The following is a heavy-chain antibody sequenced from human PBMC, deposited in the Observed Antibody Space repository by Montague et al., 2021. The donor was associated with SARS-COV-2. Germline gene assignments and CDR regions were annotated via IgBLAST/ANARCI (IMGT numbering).Heavy chain of an antibody. D-gene: IGHD3-16*01. J-gene: IGHJ4*02. CDR1: GDSVNSNY. CDR2: ISYSEST. Sequence: SETLSLTCSVSGDSVNSNYWSWVRQPPGKGLEWLGYISYSESTNNHSLHSRVTMSLDTSKSHIYLRLISLTAAATAVYSCAKASRGYVGDFDSGGQGTLVIVPS. V-gene: IGHV4-59*02. CDR3: AKASRGYVGDFDS.